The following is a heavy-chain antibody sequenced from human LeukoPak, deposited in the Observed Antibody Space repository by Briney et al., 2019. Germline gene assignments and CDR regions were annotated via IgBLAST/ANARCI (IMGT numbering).Heavy chain of an antibody. D-gene: IGHD1-26*01. CDR2: ISVYNGNT. CDR3: ARDGSGSYYPYAFDI. J-gene: IGHJ3*02. Sequence: ASVKVSCKASGYTFTNYGISWVRQAPGQGLEWMGWISVYNGNTNYAQKLQGRVTMTTDTSTSTAYMELRSLRSDDTAVYYCARDGSGSYYPYAFDIWGQGTMVTVSS. V-gene: IGHV1-18*01. CDR1: GYTFTNYG.